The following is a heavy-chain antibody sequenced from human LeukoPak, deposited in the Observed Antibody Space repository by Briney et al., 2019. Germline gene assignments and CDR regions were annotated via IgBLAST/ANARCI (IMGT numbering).Heavy chain of an antibody. CDR2: INANSGGT. CDR3: ARYSSGWYFDL. J-gene: IGHJ2*01. D-gene: IGHD6-19*01. Sequence: ASLKDSCKTSGYTFTGYYMHWVRQAPGQGLECMGWINANSGGTSYAQKFQGRVTMTRDTSISTAYMELTRLRSDDTAGYYCARYSSGWYFDLWGRGTLVTVSS. V-gene: IGHV1-2*02. CDR1: GYTFTGYY.